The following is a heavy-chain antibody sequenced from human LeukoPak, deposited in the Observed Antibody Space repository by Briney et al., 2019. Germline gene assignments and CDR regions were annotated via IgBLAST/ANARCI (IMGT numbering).Heavy chain of an antibody. J-gene: IGHJ4*02. CDR1: GYSISSGYY. CDR2: TYHSGST. Sequence: SETLSLTCTVSGYSISSGYYWGWIRQPPGRGLEWIGSTYHSGSTYYNPSLKSRVTISVDTSKNQFSLKLSSVTAADTAVYYCARDYQGGYGDKTVDYWGQGTLVTVSS. V-gene: IGHV4-38-2*02. D-gene: IGHD5-18*01. CDR3: ARDYQGGYGDKTVDY.